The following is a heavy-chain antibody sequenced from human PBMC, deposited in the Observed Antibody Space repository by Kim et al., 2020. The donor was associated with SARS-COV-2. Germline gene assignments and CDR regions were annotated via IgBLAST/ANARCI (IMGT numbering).Heavy chain of an antibody. V-gene: IGHV3-21*01. D-gene: IGHD1-26*01. CDR2: YI. J-gene: IGHJ4*02. Sequence: YIYYAGSVKGRFTISRDNAKNSLYLQMNSLRAEDTAVYYCARAPSGSHDYWGQGTLVTVSS. CDR3: ARAPSGSHDY.